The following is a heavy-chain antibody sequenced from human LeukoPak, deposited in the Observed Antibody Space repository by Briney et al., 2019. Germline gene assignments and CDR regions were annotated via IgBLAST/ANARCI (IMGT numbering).Heavy chain of an antibody. J-gene: IGHJ6*03. D-gene: IGHD6-13*01. V-gene: IGHV1-8*03. Sequence: ASVKVSCKASGYTFTSYDINWVRQATGQGLEWMGWMNPNSGNTGCAQKFQGRVTITRNTSISTAYMELSSLRSEDTAVYYCARGESEYSSSWYARGFPYYYYYMDVWGKGTTVTVSS. CDR2: MNPNSGNT. CDR1: GYTFTSYD. CDR3: ARGESEYSSSWYARGFPYYYYYMDV.